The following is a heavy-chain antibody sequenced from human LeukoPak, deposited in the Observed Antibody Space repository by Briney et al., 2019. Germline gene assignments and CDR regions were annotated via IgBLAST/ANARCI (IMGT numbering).Heavy chain of an antibody. V-gene: IGHV4-59*01. D-gene: IGHD2-2*01. Sequence: SETLSLTCTVSGGSISSYYWSWIRQPSGKGLEWIGYIYDSGSTNYNPSLKSRVTISLDTSKNQFSLKLSSVTAADTAVYYCARVVVVPAAMRGFFYYYGMDVWGQGTTVTVSS. CDR2: IYDSGST. J-gene: IGHJ6*02. CDR3: ARVVVVPAAMRGFFYYYGMDV. CDR1: GGSISSYY.